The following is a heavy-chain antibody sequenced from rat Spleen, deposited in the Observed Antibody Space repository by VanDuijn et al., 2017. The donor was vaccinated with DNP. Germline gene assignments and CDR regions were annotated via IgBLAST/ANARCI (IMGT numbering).Heavy chain of an antibody. Sequence: EVQLQESGPGLVKPSQSLSLTCSVTGYSITSPYWGWIRKFPGDKMEWIGHISYSGSTGYNPSLKSRISITRDTSKNQFFLHLNSVTTEDTATYYCARWGDYFDYWGQGVMVTVSS. CDR2: ISYSGST. CDR3: ARWGDYFDY. V-gene: IGHV3-1*01. CDR1: GYSITSPY. J-gene: IGHJ2*01.